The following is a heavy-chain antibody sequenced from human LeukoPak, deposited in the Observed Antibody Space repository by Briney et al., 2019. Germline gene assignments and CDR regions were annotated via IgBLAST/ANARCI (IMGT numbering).Heavy chain of an antibody. CDR3: ARARRISDDYYCSGSSDY. Sequence: ASVKVSCKASGYTFTSYGISWVRQAPGQGLEWMGWISAYNGNTNYAQKLQGRVTMTTDTSTSTAYMELRSLRSDDTAVYYCARARRISDDYYCSGSSDYWGQGTLVTVSS. D-gene: IGHD3-10*01. J-gene: IGHJ4*02. CDR2: ISAYNGNT. V-gene: IGHV1-18*04. CDR1: GYTFTSYG.